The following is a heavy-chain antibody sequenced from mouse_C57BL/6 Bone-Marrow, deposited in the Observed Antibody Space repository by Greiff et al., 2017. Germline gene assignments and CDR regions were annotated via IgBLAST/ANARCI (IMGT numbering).Heavy chain of an antibody. V-gene: IGHV1-69*01. CDR3: AITTVVDWYFDV. CDR2: IDPSDSYT. J-gene: IGHJ1*03. Sequence: QVQLQQSGAELVMPGASVKLSCKASGYTFTSYWMHWVKQRPGQGLEWIGEIDPSDSYTNYNQKFKGKSTLTVDKSSSTAYMQLSSLTSEDSAVYYCAITTVVDWYFDVWGTGTTVTVSS. CDR1: GYTFTSYW. D-gene: IGHD1-1*01.